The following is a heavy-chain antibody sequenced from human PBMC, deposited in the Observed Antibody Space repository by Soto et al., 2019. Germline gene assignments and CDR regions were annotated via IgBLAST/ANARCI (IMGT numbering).Heavy chain of an antibody. D-gene: IGHD2-8*01. Sequence: PGGSLRLSFTASGFTFGDYAMSWVRQAPGKGLEWVGFIRSKAYGGTTEYAASVKGRFTISRDDSKSIAYLQMNSLKTGDTAVYYCVCAVDGMDVWGQGTTVTFSS. V-gene: IGHV3-49*04. CDR2: IRSKAYGGTT. CDR1: GFTFGDYA. J-gene: IGHJ6*02. CDR3: VCAVDGMDV.